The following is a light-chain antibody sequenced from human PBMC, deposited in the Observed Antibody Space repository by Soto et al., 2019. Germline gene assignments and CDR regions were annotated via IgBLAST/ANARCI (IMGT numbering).Light chain of an antibody. CDR3: QHYNTWPPP. CDR1: QSVSSN. V-gene: IGKV3-15*01. J-gene: IGKJ1*01. CDR2: GAS. Sequence: EIVMTQSPATLSVSPGERATLSCRASQSVSSNLAWYQQKPGQAPRLLIYGASTRATGIPARFSGSGSGTEFTLTISSLQSEDFSFYYCQHYNTWPPPFGQGPKVDIK.